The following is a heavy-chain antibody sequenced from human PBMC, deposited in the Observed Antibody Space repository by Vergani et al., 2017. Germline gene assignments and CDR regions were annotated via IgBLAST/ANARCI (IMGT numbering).Heavy chain of an antibody. CDR2: INSDGSIT. CDR1: GFSFSGYW. J-gene: IGHJ5*01. D-gene: IGHD5-12*01. CDR3: VRARCSGPCFMSNWFDS. Sequence: EVQLVESGGGLIHPGGSLRLSCEGSGFSFSGYWMHWVRHSPEKGLVWVSRINSDGSITNYADSVKGRFTISRDNAKNTLYLEMNSLRGDDTAIYYCVRARCSGPCFMSNWFDSWGQGTLVTVSS. V-gene: IGHV3-74*01.